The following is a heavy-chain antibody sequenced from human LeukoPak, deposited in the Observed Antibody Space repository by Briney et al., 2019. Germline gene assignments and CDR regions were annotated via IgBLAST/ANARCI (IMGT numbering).Heavy chain of an antibody. CDR3: ARGRVYGSGSYDNWFDP. CDR2: INPSGGSI. J-gene: IGHJ5*02. V-gene: IGHV1-46*01. Sequence: ASVKVSCKASGYTFTSYYMHWVRQAPGQGLEWMGIINPSGGSISYAQKFQGRVTVTRDTSTSTVYMELSSLRSEDTAVYYCARGRVYGSGSYDNWFDPWGQGTLVTVSS. CDR1: GYTFTSYY. D-gene: IGHD3-10*01.